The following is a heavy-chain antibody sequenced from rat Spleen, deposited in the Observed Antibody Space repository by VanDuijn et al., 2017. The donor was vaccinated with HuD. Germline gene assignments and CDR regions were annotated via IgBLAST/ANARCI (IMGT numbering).Heavy chain of an antibody. CDR2: ITNARGGP. J-gene: IGHJ1*01. D-gene: IGHD1-2*01. V-gene: IGHV5-31*01. Sequence: EVQLVESGGGLVQPGRSLKLSCVASGFTFNYYWMTWIRQAPGKGLEWVASITNARGGPHYPDSVKGRFTISRDIAKSTLYLQMNSLRSEDTATYYCATDRTIAAISTSATGAFDFWGPGTMVTVSS. CDR3: ATDRTIAAISTSATGAFDF. CDR1: GFTFNYYW.